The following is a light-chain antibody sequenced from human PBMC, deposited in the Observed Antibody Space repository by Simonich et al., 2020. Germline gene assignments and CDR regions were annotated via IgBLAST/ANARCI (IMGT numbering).Light chain of an antibody. Sequence: QSALTQPASVSGSPGQSITISCTGTSSDVGGYNYVSWYQQHPGKAPKLMIYDFSNRPSGVSNRFSGSKSGTSASLAISGLQSEDEADYYCAAWDDSLNGWVFGGGTKLTVL. CDR2: DFS. CDR1: SSDVGGYNY. J-gene: IGLJ3*02. V-gene: IGLV2-14*03. CDR3: AAWDDSLNGWV.